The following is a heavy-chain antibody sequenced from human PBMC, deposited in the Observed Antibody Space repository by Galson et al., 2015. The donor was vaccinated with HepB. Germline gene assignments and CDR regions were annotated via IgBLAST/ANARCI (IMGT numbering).Heavy chain of an antibody. D-gene: IGHD3-9*01. CDR1: EFTLSSYS. J-gene: IGHJ4*02. V-gene: IGHV3-21*06. Sequence: SLRLSCAGSEFTLSSYSMNWVRQAPGKGLEWVSCIGGSGRSIYYADSVKGRFTIPKDNAKNSLYLQMDSLRVDDTAVYYCAGGDDVLTGYYGLFDYWGQGTLVTVSS. CDR2: IGGSGRSI. CDR3: AGGDDVLTGYYGLFDY.